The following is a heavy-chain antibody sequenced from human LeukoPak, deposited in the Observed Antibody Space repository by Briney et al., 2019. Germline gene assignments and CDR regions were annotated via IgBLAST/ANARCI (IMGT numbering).Heavy chain of an antibody. J-gene: IGHJ4*02. CDR3: ARSYFDSGSYYGY. Sequence: ASVKVSCKASGGTFSSYAISWVRQAPGQGLEWMGRIIPILGIANYAQKFQGRVTITADKSTSTAYMELSSLRSEDTAVYYCARSYFDSGSYYGYWGQGTLVTVSS. V-gene: IGHV1-69*04. CDR1: GGTFSSYA. CDR2: IIPILGIA. D-gene: IGHD1-26*01.